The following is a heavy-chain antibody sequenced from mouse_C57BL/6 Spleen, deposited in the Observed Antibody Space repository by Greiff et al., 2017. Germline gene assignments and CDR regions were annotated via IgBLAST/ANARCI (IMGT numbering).Heavy chain of an antibody. J-gene: IGHJ4*01. CDR1: GFTFSDYG. V-gene: IGHV5-17*01. D-gene: IGHD4-1*01. Sequence: EVKLVESGGGLVKPGGSLKLSCAASGFTFSDYGMHWVRQAPEQGLEWVAYISSGSSTIYYADTVKGRFTISRDNAKNTLFLQMTSLRSEDTAMYYCARRWDVGAMDYWGQGTSVTVSS. CDR3: ARRWDVGAMDY. CDR2: ISSGSSTI.